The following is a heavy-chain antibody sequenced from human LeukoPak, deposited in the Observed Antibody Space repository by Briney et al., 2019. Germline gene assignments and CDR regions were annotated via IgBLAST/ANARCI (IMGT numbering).Heavy chain of an antibody. V-gene: IGHV3-15*01. D-gene: IGHD6-19*01. CDR1: GLTFTDAW. CDR3: TITVAGTYYFDY. J-gene: IGHJ4*02. CDR2: IKSKPDGGTT. Sequence: MSGGSLRLSCAASGLTFTDAWMSWVRQTPAKGLEWVGRIKSKPDGGTTDYAAPVKGRFTIPRDDSKNTLYLQMNSLKTEDTAVYYCTITVAGTYYFDYWGQGTLVTVSS.